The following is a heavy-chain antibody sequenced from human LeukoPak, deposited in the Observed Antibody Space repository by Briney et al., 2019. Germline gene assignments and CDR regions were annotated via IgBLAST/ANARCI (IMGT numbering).Heavy chain of an antibody. V-gene: IGHV3-30*18. CDR2: ISNDGSNK. D-gene: IGHD3-22*01. CDR1: GFTFSSYG. Sequence: GGSLRLSCAASGFTFSSYGMHWVRQAPGKGLEWVAVISNDGSNKDYADSVKGRFAISRDNSRNTMYVQMDSLRAEDTAVYYCAKDVSSGYYGDYFDYWGQGTLVTVSS. CDR3: AKDVSSGYYGDYFDY. J-gene: IGHJ4*02.